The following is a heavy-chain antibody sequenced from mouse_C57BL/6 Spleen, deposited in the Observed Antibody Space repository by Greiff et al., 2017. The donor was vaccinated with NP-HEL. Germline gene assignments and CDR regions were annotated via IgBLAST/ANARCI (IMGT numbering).Heavy chain of an antibody. CDR1: GFTFSDYG. J-gene: IGHJ2*01. V-gene: IGHV5-17*01. CDR3: ARYDYDGFDY. Sequence: DVMLVESGGGLVKPGGSLKLSCAASGFTFSDYGMHWVRQAPEKGLEWVAYISSGSSTIYYADTVKGRFTISRDNAKNTLFLQMTSLRSEDTAMYYCARYDYDGFDYWGQGTTLTVSS. D-gene: IGHD2-4*01. CDR2: ISSGSSTI.